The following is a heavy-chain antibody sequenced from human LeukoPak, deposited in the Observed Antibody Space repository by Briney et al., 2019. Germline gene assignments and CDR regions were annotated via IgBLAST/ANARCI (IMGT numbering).Heavy chain of an antibody. D-gene: IGHD3-3*02. Sequence: QTGGSLRLSCAASGFTFSSYAMSWIRQAPGKGLEWVTFIRFDGSYKYYADSVKGRFTISRDNSKNTLYLQMNSLRAEDTAVYYCARSLADAFDIWGQGTMVTVSS. V-gene: IGHV3-33*08. CDR2: IRFDGSYK. CDR3: ARSLADAFDI. CDR1: GFTFSSYA. J-gene: IGHJ3*02.